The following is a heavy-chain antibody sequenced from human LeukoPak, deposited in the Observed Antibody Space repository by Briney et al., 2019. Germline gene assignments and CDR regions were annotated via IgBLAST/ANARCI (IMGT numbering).Heavy chain of an antibody. D-gene: IGHD3-10*01. V-gene: IGHV3-74*01. Sequence: PGGSLRLSCEASGFTFSRHWMHWVRQAPGKGLVWVSRISTDGRSTNYADSVEGRFTISRDNAKNTLYLQMNSLRAEDTAMYYCARDQVGGSGSNSPWGQGTLVTVSS. J-gene: IGHJ5*02. CDR3: ARDQVGGSGSNSP. CDR2: ISTDGRST. CDR1: GFTFSRHW.